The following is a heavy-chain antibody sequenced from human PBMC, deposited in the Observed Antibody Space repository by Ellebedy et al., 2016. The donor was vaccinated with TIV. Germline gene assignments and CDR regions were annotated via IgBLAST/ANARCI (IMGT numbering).Heavy chain of an antibody. CDR2: ISSTGSRT. CDR3: VKDQISGDGRWVLDL. J-gene: IGHJ3*01. CDR1: GFTFSSYA. V-gene: IGHV3-23*01. D-gene: IGHD5-24*01. Sequence: GESLKISCAASGFTFSSYAMSWVRQAPGKGLEWVSTISSTGSRTYYADSLEGRFIISRDNSKKTLYMEMNRRRAEDTGIYSCVKDQISGDGRWVLDLWGQGTMVTVSS.